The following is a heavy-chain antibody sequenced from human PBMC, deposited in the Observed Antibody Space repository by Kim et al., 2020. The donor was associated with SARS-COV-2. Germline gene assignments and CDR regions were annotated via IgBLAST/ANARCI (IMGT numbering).Heavy chain of an antibody. CDR3: TSVPGTTLAFWDAFD. D-gene: IGHD1-1*01. CDR2: IRSKANSYAT. CDR1: GFAFSGPA. Sequence: GGSLRLSCAASGFAFSGPAMHWVRQASGKVLDWVGRIRSKANSYATAYAASVKGRFTISRDDSRNTAYLQMNSLKTEDTAVYYCTSVPGTTLAFWDAFD. V-gene: IGHV3-73*01. J-gene: IGHJ3*02.